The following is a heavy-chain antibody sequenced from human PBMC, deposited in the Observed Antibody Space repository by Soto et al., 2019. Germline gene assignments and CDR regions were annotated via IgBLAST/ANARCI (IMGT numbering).Heavy chain of an antibody. CDR3: ASEFGIDY. J-gene: IGHJ4*02. D-gene: IGHD3-16*01. CDR2: ISSSSSST. V-gene: IGHV3-21*01. Sequence: SLRLSCAASGFTFSSYAMSWVRQAPGKGLEWVSAISSSSSSTYYADSVKGRFTISRDNAKNTLYLQMNSLRAEDAAVYYCASEFGIDYWGQGTLVTVSS. CDR1: GFTFSSYA.